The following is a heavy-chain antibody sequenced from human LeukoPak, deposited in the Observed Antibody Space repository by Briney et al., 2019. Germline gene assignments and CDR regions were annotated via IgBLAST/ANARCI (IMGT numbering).Heavy chain of an antibody. V-gene: IGHV1-69*04. D-gene: IGHD3-22*01. CDR1: GGTLSSYA. CDR3: ARADSSGYSLDENFDY. J-gene: IGHJ4*02. CDR2: IIPIFAIV. Sequence: ASVKVSCKASGGTLSSYALNWVRQTPGQGLEWIGRIIPIFAIVNYAQNFQGRVTITADKSTNTAYMELSSLRFEDTAFYYCARADSSGYSLDENFDYWGQGTLVTVSS.